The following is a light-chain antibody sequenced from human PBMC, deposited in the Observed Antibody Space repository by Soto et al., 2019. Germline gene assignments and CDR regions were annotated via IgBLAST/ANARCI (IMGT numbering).Light chain of an antibody. Sequence: EIVLTHSPGTLSLSPWEIATLSCRASQSVSILLAWYQQKPGQAPRLLIYGASSRATGIPDRFSGSGSGTDFTLTIRRLEPEDFAVYYCQQYGSSYPWTFGQGTKVDI. J-gene: IGKJ1*01. CDR3: QQYGSSYPWT. V-gene: IGKV3-20*01. CDR2: GAS. CDR1: QSVSIL.